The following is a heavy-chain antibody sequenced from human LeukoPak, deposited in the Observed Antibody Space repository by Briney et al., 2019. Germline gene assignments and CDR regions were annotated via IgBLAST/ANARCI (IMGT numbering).Heavy chain of an antibody. J-gene: IGHJ5*02. CDR2: INPNSGGT. D-gene: IGHD1-26*01. V-gene: IGHV1-2*02. CDR1: GYTFTGYY. CDR3: ARDEGESGSYLGAIVDP. Sequence: ASVKVSCKASGYTFTGYYMHWVRQAPGQGLEWMGWINPNSGGTNYAQKFQGRVIMTRDTSISTAYMELSRLRSDDTAVYYCARDEGESGSYLGAIVDPWGQGTLVTVSS.